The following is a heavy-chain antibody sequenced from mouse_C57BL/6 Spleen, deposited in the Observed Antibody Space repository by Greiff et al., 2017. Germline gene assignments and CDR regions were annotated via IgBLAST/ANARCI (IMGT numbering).Heavy chain of an antibody. CDR1: GYTFTSYT. CDR2: INPSSGYT. Sequence: VQRVESGAELARPGASVKMSCKASGYTFTSYTMHWVKQRPGQGLEWIGYINPSSGYTKSNQKFKDKATLTADKSSSTAYMQLSSLTSEDSAVYYCARRDITTVVPLDYWGQGTTLTVSS. V-gene: IGHV1-4*01. J-gene: IGHJ2*01. CDR3: ARRDITTVVPLDY. D-gene: IGHD1-1*01.